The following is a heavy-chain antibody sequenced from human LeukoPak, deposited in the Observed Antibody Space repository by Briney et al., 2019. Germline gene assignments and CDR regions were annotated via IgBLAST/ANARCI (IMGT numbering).Heavy chain of an antibody. CDR1: GYTFTGYY. J-gene: IGHJ6*04. D-gene: IGHD6-13*01. V-gene: IGHV1-2*04. Sequence: ASVKVSCKASGYTFTGYYMHWVRQAPGQGLEWMGWINPNSGGTNYAQKLQGWVTMTRDTSISTAYMELSRLRSDDTAVYYCARARAAAENRWYYGMDVWGKGTTVTVSS. CDR2: INPNSGGT. CDR3: ARARAAAENRWYYGMDV.